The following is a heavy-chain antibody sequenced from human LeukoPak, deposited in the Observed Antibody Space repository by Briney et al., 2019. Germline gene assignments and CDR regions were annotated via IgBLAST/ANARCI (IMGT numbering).Heavy chain of an antibody. J-gene: IGHJ4*02. D-gene: IGHD3-22*01. Sequence: SGGSLRLSCAASGFTVSGNYMSWVRQAPGKGLEWVSVIYSGGSTYYADSVKGRFTISRDNSKNTLYLQMNSLRAEDTAVYYCASGGDYYDSNGKGDYWGQGTLVTVSS. CDR1: GFTVSGNY. CDR3: ASGGDYYDSNGKGDY. V-gene: IGHV3-53*01. CDR2: IYSGGST.